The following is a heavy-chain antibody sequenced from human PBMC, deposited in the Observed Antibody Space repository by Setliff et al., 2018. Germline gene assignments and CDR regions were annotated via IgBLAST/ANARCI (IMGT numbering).Heavy chain of an antibody. Sequence: GGSLRLSCAASGLTFSHAWMTWVRQSPGKGLEWVGRIRSRNDGGTTDYAAPVKGRFTFSRDDSKNTLYLQMNSLRADDTAVYYCATLLYGRGWYRYFESWGQGTLVTVSS. J-gene: IGHJ4*02. V-gene: IGHV3-15*01. CDR2: IRSRNDGGTT. D-gene: IGHD6-19*01. CDR3: ATLLYGRGWYRYFES. CDR1: GLTFSHAW.